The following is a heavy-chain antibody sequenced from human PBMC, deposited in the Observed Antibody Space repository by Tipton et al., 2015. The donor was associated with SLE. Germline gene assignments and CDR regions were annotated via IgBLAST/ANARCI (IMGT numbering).Heavy chain of an antibody. J-gene: IGHJ5*02. V-gene: IGHV3-23*01. D-gene: IGHD6-19*01. CDR3: VRDQSSGILANWFDP. CDR2: LTGSGSST. Sequence: SLRLSCAASGFTFPTFALTLVRQAPGKGLEWVSSLTGSGSSTFYADSVRGRFTISRDNSKNTLFLQMTSLRASDTAVYYRVRDQSSGILANWFDPWGQGALVTVSS. CDR1: GFTFPTFA.